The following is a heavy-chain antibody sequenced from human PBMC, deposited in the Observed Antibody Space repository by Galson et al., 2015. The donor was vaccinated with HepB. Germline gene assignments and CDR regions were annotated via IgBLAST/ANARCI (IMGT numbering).Heavy chain of an antibody. V-gene: IGHV3-30-3*01. CDR1: GFTFSSYA. J-gene: IGHJ4*01. D-gene: IGHD3-16*01. Sequence: SLRLSCAASGFTFSSYAMHWVRQAPGKGLEWVAVISYDGSNKYYADSVKGRFTISRDNSKNTLYLQMNSLRAEDTAVYYCARDRLICSGESCDYLDYWGQGTLVTVSS. CDR2: ISYDGSNK. CDR3: ARDRLICSGESCDYLDY.